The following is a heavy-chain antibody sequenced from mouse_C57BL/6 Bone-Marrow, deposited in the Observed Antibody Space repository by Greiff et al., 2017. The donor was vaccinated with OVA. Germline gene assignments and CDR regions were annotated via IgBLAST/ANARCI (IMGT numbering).Heavy chain of an antibody. J-gene: IGHJ3*01. CDR2: IDPSDSYT. V-gene: IGHV1-50*01. CDR1: GYTFTSYW. CDR3: AREKGGNPAWFAY. Sequence: VQLQQPGAELVKPGASVKLSCKASGYTFTSYWMQWVKQRPGQGLEWIGEIDPSDSYTNYNQKFKGKATLTVDTSSSTAYMQLSSLTSEDSAVYYCAREKGGNPAWFAYWGQGTLVTVSA. D-gene: IGHD2-1*01.